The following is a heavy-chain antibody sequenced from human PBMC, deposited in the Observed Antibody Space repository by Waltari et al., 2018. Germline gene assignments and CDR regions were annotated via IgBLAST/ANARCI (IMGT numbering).Heavy chain of an antibody. Sequence: QVQLVQSGAEVKKPGSSVKVSCKASGGTFSSYAISWVRQAPGQGLEWMGGISPIFGTANYAQKFQGRVTITADESTSTAYMELSSLRSEDTAVYYCARDRYWTTTGYFDYWGQGTLVTVSS. CDR1: GGTFSSYA. J-gene: IGHJ4*02. V-gene: IGHV1-69*12. D-gene: IGHD4-17*01. CDR2: ISPIFGTA. CDR3: ARDRYWTTTGYFDY.